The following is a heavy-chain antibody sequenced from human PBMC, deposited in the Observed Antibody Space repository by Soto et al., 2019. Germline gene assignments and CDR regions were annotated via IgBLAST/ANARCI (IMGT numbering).Heavy chain of an antibody. CDR2: ISGSSTTV. V-gene: IGHV3-48*01. CDR1: GFTFRDYS. CDR3: ARATTLPFDY. J-gene: IGHJ4*02. Sequence: GGSLRLSCAASGFTFRDYSMNWVRQAPGKGLEWVSYISGSSTTVHYADSVKGRFTTSRDDAKNSLFLQMNSLRGEDTAIYYCARATTLPFDYWGRGTLVTVSS.